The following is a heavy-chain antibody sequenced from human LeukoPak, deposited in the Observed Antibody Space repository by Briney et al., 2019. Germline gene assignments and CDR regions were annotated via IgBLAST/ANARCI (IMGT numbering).Heavy chain of an antibody. D-gene: IGHD3-3*01. Sequence: ETLSLTCAVYGASFRAYYWSWIRQAPGKGPEWIGEINDSGHARYNASLKSRVTMSVDTSKNQFPLKLKSVTAADTAVYYCASSRDLYHDAFTSYWYFDVWGRGPLVTVSS. CDR1: GASFRAYY. CDR3: ASSRDLYHDAFTSYWYFDV. V-gene: IGHV4-34*01. J-gene: IGHJ2*01. CDR2: INDSGHA.